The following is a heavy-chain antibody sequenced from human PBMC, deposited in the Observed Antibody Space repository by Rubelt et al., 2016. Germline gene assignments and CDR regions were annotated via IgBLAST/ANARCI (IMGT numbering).Heavy chain of an antibody. J-gene: IGHJ4*02. CDR2: ITSTSSKV. CDR3: TTLGPYGDSASSSFDY. D-gene: IGHD4-17*01. CDR1: GFTFSSYN. V-gene: IGHV3-48*04. Sequence: EVQLVESGGGLVQPGGSLRLSCAASGFTFSSYNMNWVRQAPGKGLEWVSYITSTSSKVHYADSVKGRFTISRDNAKNSLYLQMNSLRAEDTAVYYCTTLGPYGDSASSSFDYWGQGTLVTVSS.